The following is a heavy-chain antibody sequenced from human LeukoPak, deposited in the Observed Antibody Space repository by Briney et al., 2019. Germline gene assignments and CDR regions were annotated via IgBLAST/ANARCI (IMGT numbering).Heavy chain of an antibody. D-gene: IGHD6-13*01. V-gene: IGHV4-34*01. CDR3: ARSYTAAGTPFDY. CDR2: INHSGST. J-gene: IGHJ4*02. Sequence: PSETLSLTCTVSGGSISSYYWSWIRQPPGKGLEWIGAINHSGSTNYNPSLKSRVTISVDTSKNQFSLNLSSMTAADTAVYYCARSYTAAGTPFDYWGQGTLVTVSS. CDR1: GGSISSYY.